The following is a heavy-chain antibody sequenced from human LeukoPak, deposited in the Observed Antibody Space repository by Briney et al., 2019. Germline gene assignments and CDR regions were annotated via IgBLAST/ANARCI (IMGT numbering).Heavy chain of an antibody. CDR3: ARVWQQLVGDAFDI. CDR2: TYYRSKWYN. V-gene: IGHV6-1*01. Sequence: SQTLSLTCAISGDSVSSNSAAWNWIRQSPSRGLEWLGRTYYRSKWYNDYAVPVKSRVTINPDTSKNQFSLQLNSVTPEDTAVYYCARVWQQLVGDAFDIWGQGTMVTVSS. J-gene: IGHJ3*02. D-gene: IGHD6-13*01. CDR1: GDSVSSNSAA.